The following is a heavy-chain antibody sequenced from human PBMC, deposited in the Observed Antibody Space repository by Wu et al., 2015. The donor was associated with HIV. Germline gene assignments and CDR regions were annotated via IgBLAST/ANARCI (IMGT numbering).Heavy chain of an antibody. CDR3: ARGAIVVVPAASYFDY. D-gene: IGHD2-2*01. V-gene: IGHV1-8*03. Sequence: QVQLVQSGAEVKKPGASVKVSCKASGYTFTSYDINWVRQATGQGLEWMGWMNPNSGNTGYAQKFQGRVTITRNTSISTAYMELSSLRSEDTAVYYCARGAIVVVPAASYFDYVGPGEPLVHRLL. CDR1: GYTFTSYD. J-gene: IGHJ4*03. CDR2: MNPNSGNT.